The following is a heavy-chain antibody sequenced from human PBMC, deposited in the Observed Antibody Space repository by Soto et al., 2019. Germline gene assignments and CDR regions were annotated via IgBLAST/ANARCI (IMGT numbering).Heavy chain of an antibody. CDR2: IWYDGSNK. CDR1: GFTFSSYG. V-gene: IGHV3-33*01. D-gene: IGHD4-17*01. CDR3: ARIRGRDYRGDYGGKEIDY. J-gene: IGHJ4*02. Sequence: QVQLVESGGGVVQPGRSLRLSCAASGFTFSSYGMHWVRQAPGKGLEWEAVIWYDGSNKYYADSVKGRFTISRDNSKNTLYLQMNSLRAEDTAVYYCARIRGRDYRGDYGGKEIDYWGQGTLVTVSS.